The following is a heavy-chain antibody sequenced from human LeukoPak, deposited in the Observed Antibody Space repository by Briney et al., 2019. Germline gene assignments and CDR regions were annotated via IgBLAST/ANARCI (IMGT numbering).Heavy chain of an antibody. D-gene: IGHD1-26*01. CDR3: ARGATDYYYYGMDV. V-gene: IGHV1-3*01. CDR1: GYTFTSYA. Sequence: ASVKVSCKASGYTFTSYAMHWVRQAPGLRLEWMGWINAGNGNTKYSQKFQGRVTITRDTSASTAYMELSSLRSEDTAVYYCARGATDYYYYGMDVWGQGTTVTVSS. CDR2: INAGNGNT. J-gene: IGHJ6*02.